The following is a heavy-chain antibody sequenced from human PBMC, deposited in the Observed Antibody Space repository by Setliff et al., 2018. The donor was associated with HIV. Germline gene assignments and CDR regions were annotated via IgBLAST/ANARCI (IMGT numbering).Heavy chain of an antibody. V-gene: IGHV4-59*01. CDR2: IYIYNSGST. J-gene: IGHJ4*02. CDR3: ARGVNFDY. Sequence: PSETLSLTCTVSGDSSSNDYWTWVRQPPGKGLEWIGYIYIYNSGSTNYNPSLTSRVTISVDTSRNQFSLKLTSVTAADTAIYYCARGVNFDYWGQGTQVTVSS. D-gene: IGHD3-3*01. CDR1: GDSSSNDY.